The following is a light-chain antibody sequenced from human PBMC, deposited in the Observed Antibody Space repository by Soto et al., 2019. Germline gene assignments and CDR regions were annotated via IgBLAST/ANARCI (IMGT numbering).Light chain of an antibody. CDR2: GAS. CDR3: QQYNNWPRT. Sequence: EIVMAQSPATLSVSPWERATLSCVASQSVSSNLAWYQQKPGQAPRLLIYGASTRATGIPARFSGSGSGTEFTLTISSLQSEDFAVYYCQQYNNWPRTFGQGTKVDIK. V-gene: IGKV3-15*01. J-gene: IGKJ1*01. CDR1: QSVSSN.